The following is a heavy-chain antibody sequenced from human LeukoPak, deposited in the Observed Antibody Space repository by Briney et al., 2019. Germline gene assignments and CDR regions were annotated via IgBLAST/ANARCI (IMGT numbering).Heavy chain of an antibody. CDR1: GFTFRNYA. Sequence: GGSLRLSCAASGFTFRNYAMHWVRQAPGKGLEWVSAIRGSGGSTYYADSVKGRFTISRDNSKHTLYLQMNSLRAEDTAVYYCARGVIAAPYRFDYWGEGTLVSVSS. CDR3: ARGVIAAPYRFDY. J-gene: IGHJ4*02. CDR2: IRGSGGST. D-gene: IGHD6-25*01. V-gene: IGHV3-23*01.